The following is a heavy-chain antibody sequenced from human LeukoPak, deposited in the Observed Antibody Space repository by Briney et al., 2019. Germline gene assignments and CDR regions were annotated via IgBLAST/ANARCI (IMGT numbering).Heavy chain of an antibody. J-gene: IGHJ4*02. D-gene: IGHD2/OR15-2a*01. CDR1: GFTFSNYE. CDR2: ISSSGSTI. V-gene: IGHV3-48*03. Sequence: GGSLRLSCGASGFTFSNYEMNWVRQAPGKGLEWVSYISSSGSTIYYADSVRGRFTISRDNAKNSLYLQMSSLRAEDTAVYCCARENIGIDYWGQGTLVTVSS. CDR3: ARENIGIDY.